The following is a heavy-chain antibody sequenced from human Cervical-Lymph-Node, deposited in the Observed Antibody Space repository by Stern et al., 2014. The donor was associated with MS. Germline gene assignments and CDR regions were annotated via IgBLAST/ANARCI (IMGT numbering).Heavy chain of an antibody. CDR1: GYSFSSYW. J-gene: IGHJ4*02. CDR3: ARVGGDQIDF. D-gene: IGHD2-21*01. Sequence: EVQLVQSGAEVKKSGESLKISCKGSGYSFSSYWIAWVRQMPGKGLEWMGIVYPFDSDTRYSPSFKGQVTISADTSITTAYLQWNSLRASDTAIYYCARVGGDQIDFWGQGTLVTAAS. CDR2: VYPFDSDT. V-gene: IGHV5-51*01.